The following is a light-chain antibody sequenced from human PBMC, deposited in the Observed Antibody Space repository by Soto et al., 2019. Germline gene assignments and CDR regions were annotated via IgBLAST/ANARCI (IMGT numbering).Light chain of an antibody. J-gene: IGKJ4*01. CDR1: QDMSNY. V-gene: IGKV1-33*01. CDR3: QQYDNLPLT. CDR2: AAS. Sequence: DIQMTQSPSPLSASVGDRVTITCQASQDMSNYLNWYQQQPGKAPKLLIYAASNLETGVPSRFSGSGSGTDFSFTISSLQPEDIATYYCQQYDNLPLTFGGGTKVEIK.